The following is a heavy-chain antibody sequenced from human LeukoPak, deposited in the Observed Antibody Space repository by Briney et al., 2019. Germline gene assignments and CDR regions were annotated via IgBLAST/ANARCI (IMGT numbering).Heavy chain of an antibody. V-gene: IGHV4-59*12. CDR2: IYYSGST. Sequence: SETLSLTCTVSGGSISSYYWSWIRQPPGKGLEWIGYIYYSGSTNYNPSLKSRVTISVDTSKSQFSLKLSSVTAADTAVYYCARDGSGFWSGHDGAFDIWGQGTMVTVSS. CDR3: ARDGSGFWSGHDGAFDI. D-gene: IGHD3-3*01. J-gene: IGHJ3*02. CDR1: GGSISSYY.